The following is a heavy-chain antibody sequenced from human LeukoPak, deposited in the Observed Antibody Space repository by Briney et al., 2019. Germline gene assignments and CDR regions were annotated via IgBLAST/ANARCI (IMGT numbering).Heavy chain of an antibody. CDR2: ISYDGSNK. Sequence: PGGSLRLSCAASGFTFSSYAMHWVRQAPGKGLEWVAVISYDGSNKYYADSVKGRFTISRENSKNTLYLQMNSLRAEDTAVYYCARAQIVVVPAATYYYYYGMDVWGQGTTVTVSS. D-gene: IGHD2-2*01. CDR1: GFTFSSYA. J-gene: IGHJ6*02. V-gene: IGHV3-30-3*01. CDR3: ARAQIVVVPAATYYYYYGMDV.